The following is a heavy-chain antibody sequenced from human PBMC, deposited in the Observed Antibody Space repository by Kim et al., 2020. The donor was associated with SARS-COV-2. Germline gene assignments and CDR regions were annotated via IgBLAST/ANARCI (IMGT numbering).Heavy chain of an antibody. CDR2: ISSSSSYK. D-gene: IGHD3-3*01. Sequence: GGSLRLSCAASGFTFSSYNMNWVRQAPGKGLEWVSSISSSSSYKYYADSVKGRFTISRDNAKNSLYLQMNSLRDEDTAVYYCARGDDLGWWGQGTLVTVSS. CDR3: ARGDDLGW. J-gene: IGHJ4*02. V-gene: IGHV3-21*01. CDR1: GFTFSSYN.